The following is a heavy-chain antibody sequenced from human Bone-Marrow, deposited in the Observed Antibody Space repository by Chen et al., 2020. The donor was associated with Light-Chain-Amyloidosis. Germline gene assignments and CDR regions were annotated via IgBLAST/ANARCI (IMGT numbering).Heavy chain of an antibody. D-gene: IGHD3-9*01. J-gene: IGHJ3*02. CDR1: GFAFSSYA. V-gene: IGHV3-23*01. CDR2: ISGSGGSR. CDR3: AKDRSYDDILPGYPADAFDI. Sequence: GGSLRPPCAASGFAFSSYAMSWVRQAPGKGLEWVSTISGSGGSRYYGDSVKGRLTISRDNSKNALFLQMNSPRAEDTAVYYCAKDRSYDDILPGYPADAFDIWGQGTMVTVSS.